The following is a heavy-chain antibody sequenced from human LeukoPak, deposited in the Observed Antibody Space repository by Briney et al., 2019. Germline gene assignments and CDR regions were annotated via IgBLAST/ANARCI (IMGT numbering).Heavy chain of an antibody. CDR1: GGSVSSGSYY. J-gene: IGHJ6*03. V-gene: IGHV4-39*07. Sequence: SETLSLTCTVSGGSVSSGSYYWGWIRQPPGKGLEWIGNIYYSGSTYYNPSLKSRVTISVETSKNQFSLKLSSVTAADTAVYYCARYKEYSSIFYYYYYYMDVWGKGTTVTVSS. CDR2: IYYSGST. D-gene: IGHD6-6*01. CDR3: ARYKEYSSIFYYYYYYMDV.